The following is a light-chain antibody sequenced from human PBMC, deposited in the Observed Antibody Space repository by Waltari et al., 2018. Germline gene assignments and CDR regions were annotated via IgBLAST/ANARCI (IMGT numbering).Light chain of an antibody. CDR2: GAS. CDR1: QSLSNW. Sequence: DIQMTQSPSTLSASIGDRVTITCRASQSLSNWLAWYQQKPGKAPKLLIYGASSLESGVPSRFSGSGSGTHFTLTIGSLHPEDFATYFCQQVNSYPRTFGQGTRLEIK. V-gene: IGKV1-5*01. CDR3: QQVNSYPRT. J-gene: IGKJ5*01.